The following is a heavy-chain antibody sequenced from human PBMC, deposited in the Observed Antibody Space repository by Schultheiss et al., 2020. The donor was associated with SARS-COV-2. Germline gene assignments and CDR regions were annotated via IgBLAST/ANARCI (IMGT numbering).Heavy chain of an antibody. Sequence: SQTLSLTCTVSGYSISSGYYWGWIRQPPGKGLEWIGEINHSGSTNYNPSLKSRVTISVDTSNNQFSLKLSSVTAADTAVYYCARDLRGSSSMDVWGQGTTVTVSS. CDR2: INHSGST. V-gene: IGHV4-38-2*02. CDR1: GYSISSGYY. J-gene: IGHJ6*02. CDR3: ARDLRGSSSMDV. D-gene: IGHD6-6*01.